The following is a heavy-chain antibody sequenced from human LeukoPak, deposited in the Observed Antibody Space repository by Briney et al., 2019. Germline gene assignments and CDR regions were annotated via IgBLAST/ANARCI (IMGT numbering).Heavy chain of an antibody. CDR1: GGSFSGSSYY. Sequence: SETLSLTCAVYGGSFSGSSYYWGWIRQPPGKGLEWIGSIYYSGSTYYSPSLKSRVTISVDTSKNQFSLKLSSVTAADTAVYYCARDQKIVVVVAATLYPNWFDPWGQGTLVTVSS. CDR2: IYYSGST. V-gene: IGHV4-39*07. J-gene: IGHJ5*02. D-gene: IGHD2-15*01. CDR3: ARDQKIVVVVAATLYPNWFDP.